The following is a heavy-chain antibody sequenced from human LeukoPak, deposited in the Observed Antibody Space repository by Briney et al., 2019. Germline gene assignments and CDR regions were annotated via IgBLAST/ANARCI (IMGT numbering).Heavy chain of an antibody. J-gene: IGHJ4*02. V-gene: IGHV1-69*13. D-gene: IGHD4-23*01. CDR2: IIPIFGTA. Sequence: SVKVSCKASGYTFTSYGISWVRQAPGQGLEWMGGIIPIFGTANYAQKFQGRVTITADESTSTAYMELSSLRSEDTAVYYCARDRDGGTDYWGQGTLVTVSS. CDR3: ARDRDGGTDY. CDR1: GYTFTSYG.